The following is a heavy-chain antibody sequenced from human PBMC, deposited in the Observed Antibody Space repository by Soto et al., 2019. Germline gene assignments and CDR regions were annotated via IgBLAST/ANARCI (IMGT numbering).Heavy chain of an antibody. CDR1: GFSLSTSGVG. D-gene: IGHD3-22*01. Sequence: QITLKESGPTLVKPTQTLTLTCTFSGFSLSTSGVGVGWIRQPPVKALVWLALIYWDDDKRYSSSLKSRLTIPKDPSKNQVVLTMTNMDPVDTATYYCAHRTYYDSSGYGDYWGQGTLVTVSS. CDR2: IYWDDDK. J-gene: IGHJ4*02. CDR3: AHRTYYDSSGYGDY. V-gene: IGHV2-5*02.